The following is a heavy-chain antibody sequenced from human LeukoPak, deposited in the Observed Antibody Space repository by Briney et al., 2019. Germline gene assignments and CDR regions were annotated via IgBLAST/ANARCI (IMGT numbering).Heavy chain of an antibody. CDR1: GDSVSSNSAA. Sequence: SQTLSLTCAISGDSVSSNSAAWNWIRQSPSRGLEWLGRTYYRSKWYNDYAVSVKSRITINPDTSKNQFSLQLNSVTPEDTAVYYCVLGDYRTPRFDYWGQGTLVTVSS. D-gene: IGHD4-17*01. J-gene: IGHJ4*02. CDR3: VLGDYRTPRFDY. V-gene: IGHV6-1*01. CDR2: TYYRSKWYN.